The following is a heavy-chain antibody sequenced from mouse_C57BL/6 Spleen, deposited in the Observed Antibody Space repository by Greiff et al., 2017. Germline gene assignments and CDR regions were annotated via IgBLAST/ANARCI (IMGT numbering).Heavy chain of an antibody. CDR1: GYTFTSYW. J-gene: IGHJ2*01. Sequence: QVQLQQPGAELVKPGASVKLSCKASGYTFTSYWMQWVKQRPGQGLEWIGEIDPSDNYTNYNQKFKGKATLTVDTSSSTAYMQLSSLTSEDSAVYYCARRTTVVVYYFDYWGQGTTLTVSS. CDR2: IDPSDNYT. V-gene: IGHV1-50*01. D-gene: IGHD1-1*01. CDR3: ARRTTVVVYYFDY.